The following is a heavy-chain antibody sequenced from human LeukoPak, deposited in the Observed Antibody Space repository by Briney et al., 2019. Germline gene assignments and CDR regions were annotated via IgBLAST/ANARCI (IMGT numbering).Heavy chain of an antibody. Sequence: ASVKVSCKASGYTSTSYGISWVRQAPGQGLEWMGWISAYNDNTNYAQKLQGRVTMATDTSTSTAYMELRSLRSDDTAVYYCATSLEVVGCYGSGSYYRLRYYYGMDVWGQGTTVTVSS. D-gene: IGHD3-10*01. J-gene: IGHJ6*02. CDR3: ATSLEVVGCYGSGSYYRLRYYYGMDV. V-gene: IGHV1-18*01. CDR2: ISAYNDNT. CDR1: GYTSTSYG.